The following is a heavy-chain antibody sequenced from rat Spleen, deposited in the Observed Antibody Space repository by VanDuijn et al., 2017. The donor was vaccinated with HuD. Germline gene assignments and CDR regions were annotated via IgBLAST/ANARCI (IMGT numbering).Heavy chain of an antibody. CDR1: GFTFSNYD. Sequence: EVQLVESGGGLVQPGRSLKLSCVASGFTFSNYDMAWVRQAPTKGLEWVASISASGGSTYYRDSVKGRFTISRDNAKSTLYLQMDSLRSEDTATYYCTREDWVPDYWGQGVKVTISS. CDR2: ISASGGST. J-gene: IGHJ2*01. V-gene: IGHV5-27*01. D-gene: IGHD5-1*01. CDR3: TREDWVPDY.